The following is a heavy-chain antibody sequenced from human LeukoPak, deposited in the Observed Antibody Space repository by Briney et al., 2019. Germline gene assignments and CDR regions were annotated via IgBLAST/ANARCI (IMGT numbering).Heavy chain of an antibody. CDR2: INPDGSNM. CDR1: GFSFSSYW. J-gene: IGHJ4*02. D-gene: IGHD3-3*01. V-gene: IGHV3-7*01. Sequence: PGGSLRLSCAASGFSFSSYWMSWVRQAPGKGLEWVANINPDGSNMLYVDSVKGRFTFSRDNAKNSLYLQMNNLRAEDTAVYFCVSGFLQWLYWGQGTLVTVSS. CDR3: VSGFLQWLY.